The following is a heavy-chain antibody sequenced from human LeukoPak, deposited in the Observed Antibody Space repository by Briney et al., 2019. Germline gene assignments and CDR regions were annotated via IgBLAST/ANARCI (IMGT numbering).Heavy chain of an antibody. CDR3: ARQGPLTTAVTTRTNPFDY. J-gene: IGHJ4*02. CDR2: TYYSGST. CDR1: GGPISSSY. V-gene: IGHV4-59*08. Sequence: TSETLSLTCTVSGGPISSSYWSWIRQPPGKGLEWIGYTYYSGSTNYNPSLKSRVTISVDTSKNQFSLKLNSVTAADTAVYYCARQGPLTTAVTTRTNPFDYWGQGTLVTVSS. D-gene: IGHD4-11*01.